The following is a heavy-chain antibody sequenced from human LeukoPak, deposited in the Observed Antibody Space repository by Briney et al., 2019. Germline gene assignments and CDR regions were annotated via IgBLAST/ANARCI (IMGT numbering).Heavy chain of an antibody. CDR3: AKGYWNPGY. Sequence: PGGSLRLSCVASGFTFSTYAMTCVRQAPGKGLEWVSGISGSGGSTYYADSVKGRFTISRDNSKSTLYLQMNNLRAEDTALYYCAKGYWNPGYWGQGTLVTVSS. J-gene: IGHJ4*02. CDR1: GFTFSTYA. V-gene: IGHV3-23*01. CDR2: ISGSGGST. D-gene: IGHD1-1*01.